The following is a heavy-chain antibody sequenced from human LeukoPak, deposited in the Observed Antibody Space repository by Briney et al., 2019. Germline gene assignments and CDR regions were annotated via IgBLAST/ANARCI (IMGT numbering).Heavy chain of an antibody. J-gene: IGHJ5*02. CDR2: INSDGSST. D-gene: IGHD6-19*01. CDR3: ANQQWLVPNWFDP. CDR1: GFTFSSYW. Sequence: GGSLRLPCAASGFTFSSYWMHWVRQAPGKGLVWVSRINSDGSSTSYADSVKGRFTISRDNSKNTLYLQMNSLRAEDTAVYYCANQQWLVPNWFDPWGQGNLVTVPS. V-gene: IGHV3-74*01.